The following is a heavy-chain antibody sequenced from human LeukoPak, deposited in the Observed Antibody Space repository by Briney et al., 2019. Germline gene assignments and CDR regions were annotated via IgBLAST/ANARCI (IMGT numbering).Heavy chain of an antibody. CDR2: IYYSGST. D-gene: IGHD3-22*01. J-gene: IGHJ3*02. CDR3: ARVQRITMIVVVTPRSAFDI. CDR1: GGSISSGGYY. V-gene: IGHV4-31*03. Sequence: SQTLSLTCTASGGSISSGGYYWSWIRQHPGKGLEWIGYIYYSGSTYYNPSLKSRVTISVGTSKNQFSLKLSSVTAADTAVYYCARVQRITMIVVVTPRSAFDIWGQGTMVTVSS.